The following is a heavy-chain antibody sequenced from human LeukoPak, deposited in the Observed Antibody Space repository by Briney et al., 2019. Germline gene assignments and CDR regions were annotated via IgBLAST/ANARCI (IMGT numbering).Heavy chain of an antibody. CDR2: INHSGST. Sequence: SETLSLTCTVSGGSISSYYWSWIRQPPGKGLEWIGEINHSGSTNYNPSLKSRVTISVDTSKNQFSLKLSSVTAADTAVYYCARGRGAARRNDYWGQGTLVTVSS. CDR3: ARGRGAARRNDY. V-gene: IGHV4-34*01. D-gene: IGHD6-6*01. J-gene: IGHJ4*02. CDR1: GGSISSYY.